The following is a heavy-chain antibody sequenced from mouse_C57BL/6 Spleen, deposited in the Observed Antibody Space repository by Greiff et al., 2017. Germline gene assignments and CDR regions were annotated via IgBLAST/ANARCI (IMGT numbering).Heavy chain of an antibody. CDR3: AREEITTLNYAMDY. J-gene: IGHJ4*01. CDR2: ISDGGSYT. V-gene: IGHV5-4*01. D-gene: IGHD2-4*01. CDR1: GFTFSSYA. Sequence: EVQGVESGGGLVKPGGSLKLSCAASGFTFSSYAMSWVRQTPEKRLEWVATISDGGSYTYYPDNVKGRFTISRDNAKNNLYLQMSHLKSEDTAMYYCAREEITTLNYAMDYWGQGTSVTVSS.